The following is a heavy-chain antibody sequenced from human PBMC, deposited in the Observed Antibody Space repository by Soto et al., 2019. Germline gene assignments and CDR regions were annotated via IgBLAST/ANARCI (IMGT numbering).Heavy chain of an antibody. CDR2: IDWENTK. Sequence: SGPTLVNPTQTLTLTCTVSGFSLSGTGMRVTWIRQPPGKALEWLARIDWENTKLYSTSLKTRLTISKDTSKNQVVLTMANVDPADTGTYYCARAFYGMDVWGQGTTVTVSS. CDR3: ARAFYGMDV. J-gene: IGHJ6*02. V-gene: IGHV2-70*04. CDR1: GFSLSGTGMR.